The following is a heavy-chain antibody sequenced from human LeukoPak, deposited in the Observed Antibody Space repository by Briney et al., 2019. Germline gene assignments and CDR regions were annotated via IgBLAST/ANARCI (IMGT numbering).Heavy chain of an antibody. J-gene: IGHJ5*02. Sequence: SETLSLTCTVSGGSISSYYWSWIRQPPGKGLEWIGYIYYSGSTNYNPSLKSRVTISVDTSKNQFSLKLSSVIAADTAVYYCARSGGAIFGVVTNFDPWGQGTLVTVSS. CDR3: ARSGGAIFGVVTNFDP. CDR2: IYYSGST. CDR1: GGSISSYY. V-gene: IGHV4-59*01. D-gene: IGHD3-3*01.